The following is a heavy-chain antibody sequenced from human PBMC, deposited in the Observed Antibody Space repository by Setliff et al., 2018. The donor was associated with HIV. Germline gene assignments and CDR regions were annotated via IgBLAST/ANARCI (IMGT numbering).Heavy chain of an antibody. Sequence: SETLPLTCAVYGGSFNGYSWTWIRQPPGKGLEWIGGINHSGSTNYNPSLNDRATISLDTSKNQFSLKLRSVTAADTALYYCARGRYRSRWYASDHYYIDVWGKGTTVTVSS. V-gene: IGHV4-34*01. CDR1: GGSFNGYS. D-gene: IGHD6-13*01. J-gene: IGHJ6*03. CDR3: ARGRYRSRWYASDHYYIDV. CDR2: INHSGST.